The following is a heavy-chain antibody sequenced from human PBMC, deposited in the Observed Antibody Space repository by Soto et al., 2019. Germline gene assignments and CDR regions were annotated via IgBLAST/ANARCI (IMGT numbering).Heavy chain of an antibody. CDR2: INAGNGNT. V-gene: IGHV1-3*01. CDR3: ARDGIVGATTLFPWAFDYYYYHIAF. J-gene: IGHJ6*02. Sequence: ASVKVSCKASGYTFTSYAMHWVRQAPGQRLEWMGWINAGNGNTKYSQKFQGRVTITRDTSASTAYMELSSLRSEDTAVYYCARDGIVGATTLFPWAFDYYYYHIAFPAQGTTVTVSS. CDR1: GYTFTSYA. D-gene: IGHD1-26*01.